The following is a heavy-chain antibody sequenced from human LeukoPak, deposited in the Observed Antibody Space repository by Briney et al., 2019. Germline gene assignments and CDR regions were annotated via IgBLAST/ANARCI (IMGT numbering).Heavy chain of an antibody. Sequence: GGSLRLSCAASEFTFSSYSMNGVRQAPGKGLEWVAVISYDGSNKYYADSVKGRFTISRDNSKNTLYLQMNSLRAEDTAVYYCAELVGGHDYWGQGTLVTVSS. CDR1: EFTFSSYS. D-gene: IGHD2-15*01. CDR2: ISYDGSNK. CDR3: AELVGGHDY. V-gene: IGHV3-30*18. J-gene: IGHJ4*02.